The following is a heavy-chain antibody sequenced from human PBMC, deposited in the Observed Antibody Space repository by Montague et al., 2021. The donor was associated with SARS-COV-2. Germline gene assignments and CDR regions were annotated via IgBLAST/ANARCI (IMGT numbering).Heavy chain of an antibody. V-gene: IGHV4-39*01. J-gene: IGHJ4*02. CDR2: FYYSGST. D-gene: IGHD6-19*01. CDR1: GGSISSSSYY. CDR3: ARHLPGIVVAEPAAADY. Sequence: SETLSLTCTVSGGSISSSSYYWGWIRQPPGKGLEWIGSFYYSGSTYYNPSPKSRVTISVDTSKNQFSLKMSSVTAADTAVYYRARHLPGIVVAEPAAADYWGQGTLVTVSS.